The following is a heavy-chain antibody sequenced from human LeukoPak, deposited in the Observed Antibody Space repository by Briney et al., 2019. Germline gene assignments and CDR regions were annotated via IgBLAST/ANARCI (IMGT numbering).Heavy chain of an antibody. CDR1: GYSISSGYY. CDR2: IYHSGST. J-gene: IGHJ5*02. V-gene: IGHV4-38-2*02. D-gene: IGHD2-15*01. Sequence: PSETLSLTCTVSGYSISSGYYWGWMRQPPGKGLEWMGSIYHSGSTYYNPSLKSRVTISVDTSKNQFSLKLSSVTAADTAVYYCARPDCSGGSCYSLTRPYNWFDPWGQGTLVTVSS. CDR3: ARPDCSGGSCYSLTRPYNWFDP.